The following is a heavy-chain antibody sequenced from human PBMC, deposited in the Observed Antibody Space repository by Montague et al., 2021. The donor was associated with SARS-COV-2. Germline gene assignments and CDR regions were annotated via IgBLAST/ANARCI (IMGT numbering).Heavy chain of an antibody. CDR1: GAFITSHY. Sequence: ETLSLTCTVSGAFITSHYWSWIRQPAGKGLEWIGNVFSGGNSKYKPPLKSRVTLSVDTSKNQFSLKLTSVTTADTALYYCVRDLYCRSTACIGNAFDVWGQGTMVSVFS. V-gene: IGHV4-59*11. CDR2: VFSGGNS. CDR3: VRDLYCRSTACIGNAFDV. J-gene: IGHJ3*01. D-gene: IGHD2-2*01.